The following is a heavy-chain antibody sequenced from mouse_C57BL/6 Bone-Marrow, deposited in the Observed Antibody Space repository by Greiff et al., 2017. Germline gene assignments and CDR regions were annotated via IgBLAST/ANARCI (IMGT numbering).Heavy chain of an antibody. D-gene: IGHD1-1*01. CDR1: GYTFTSYW. CDR3: AIWYYYPYAMDY. Sequence: QVQLQQPGAELVKPGASVKLSCKASGYTFTSYWMHWVKQRPGQGLEWIGMIHPNSGSTNYNEKFKSKATLTVDKSSSTAYMQLSSLTSEDSAVYYCAIWYYYPYAMDYWGQGTSVTVSS. CDR2: IHPNSGST. V-gene: IGHV1-64*01. J-gene: IGHJ4*01.